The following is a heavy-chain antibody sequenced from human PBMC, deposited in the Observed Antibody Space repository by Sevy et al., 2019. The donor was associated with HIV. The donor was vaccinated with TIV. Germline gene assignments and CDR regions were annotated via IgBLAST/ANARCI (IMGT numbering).Heavy chain of an antibody. D-gene: IGHD4-17*01. V-gene: IGHV1-2*02. J-gene: IGHJ4*02. CDR1: GYTFTGYY. CDR3: ASVRADYGDYGGFDY. CDR2: INPNSGGT. Sequence: ASVKVSCKASGYTFTGYYMHWVRQAPGRGLEWMGWINPNSGGTNYAQKFQGRVTMTRDTSISTAYMELSRLRSDDTAVYYCASVRADYGDYGGFDYWGQGTLVTVSS.